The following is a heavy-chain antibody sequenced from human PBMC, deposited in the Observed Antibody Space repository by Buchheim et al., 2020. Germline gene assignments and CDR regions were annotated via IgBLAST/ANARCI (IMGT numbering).Heavy chain of an antibody. CDR3: ARRSGSGRYFYYGMDV. D-gene: IGHD1-26*01. CDR2: IYSGDNT. Sequence: EVQLVESGGGLVQPGGSLRLSCAVSGFTVSGNYMSWVRQAPGKGLEWVAVIYSGDNTYYGDSVKGRFTISSDNSKNTLYLQMNSLRAEDTAVYYCARRSGSGRYFYYGMDVWGQGTT. V-gene: IGHV3-66*01. CDR1: GFTVSGNY. J-gene: IGHJ6*02.